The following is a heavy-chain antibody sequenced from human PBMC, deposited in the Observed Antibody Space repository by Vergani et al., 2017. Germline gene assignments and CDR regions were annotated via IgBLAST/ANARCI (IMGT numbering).Heavy chain of an antibody. D-gene: IGHD6-6*01. Sequence: QVQLVQSGAEVKKPGSSVKVSCKASGGTFSSYAISWVRQAPGQGLEWMGGIIPIFGTANYAQKFQGRVTITEDESTSTGYMELSSLRSEDTAVYYCAGDGYSGSFGDYYYMDVWGKGTTVTVSS. CDR3: AGDGYSGSFGDYYYMDV. J-gene: IGHJ6*03. V-gene: IGHV1-69*01. CDR2: IIPIFGTA. CDR1: GGTFSSYA.